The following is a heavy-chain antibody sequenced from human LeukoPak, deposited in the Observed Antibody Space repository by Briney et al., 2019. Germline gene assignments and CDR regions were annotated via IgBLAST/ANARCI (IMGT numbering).Heavy chain of an antibody. J-gene: IGHJ6*04. CDR1: GFTFSSYW. Sequence: PGGSLRLSCVASGFTFSSYWMGWVRQAPGKGLEWVSYISSSGSTIYYADSVKGRFTISRDNAKNSLYLQMNSLRAEDTAVYYCAELGITMIGGVWGKGTTVTISS. D-gene: IGHD3-10*02. V-gene: IGHV3-48*03. CDR2: ISSSGSTI. CDR3: AELGITMIGGV.